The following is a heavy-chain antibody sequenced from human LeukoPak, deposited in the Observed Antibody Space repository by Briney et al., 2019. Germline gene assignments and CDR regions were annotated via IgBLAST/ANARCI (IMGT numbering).Heavy chain of an antibody. V-gene: IGHV3-30*04. D-gene: IGHD5-12*01. Sequence: GESLKISCAASGFTFSNCVMHWVRQAPGKGLEWVAAMSNDGSEKYYADSVKGRFTISRDNSKNTLYLQMNSLRPEDTAVYYCARELRDSGYDFDYWGQGTLVTVSS. CDR3: ARELRDSGYDFDY. J-gene: IGHJ4*02. CDR1: GFTFSNCV. CDR2: MSNDGSEK.